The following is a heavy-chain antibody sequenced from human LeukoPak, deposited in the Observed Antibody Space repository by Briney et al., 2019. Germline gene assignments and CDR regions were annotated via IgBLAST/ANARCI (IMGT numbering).Heavy chain of an antibody. J-gene: IGHJ3*02. V-gene: IGHV3-7*01. Sequence: GGSLRLSCAASGFTFGSYWMSWVRQAPGKGLEWVANIKQDGSEKYYVDSVKGRFTISRDNAKNSLYLQMNSLRAEDTAVYYCARDRAPYDYVWGSYRYDAFDIWGQGTMVTASS. CDR1: GFTFGSYW. CDR2: IKQDGSEK. D-gene: IGHD3-16*02. CDR3: ARDRAPYDYVWGSYRYDAFDI.